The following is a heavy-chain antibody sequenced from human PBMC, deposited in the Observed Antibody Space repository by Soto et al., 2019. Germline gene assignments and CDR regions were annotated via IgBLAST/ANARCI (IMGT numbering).Heavy chain of an antibody. CDR2: ILVGGST. Sequence: PGGSLRLSCAASGFTCSSYDMSWVRRAPGKGLEWVSTILVGGSTHYPDSVKGRFTISRDTSKNTVFLQMNSLTAGDTAVYYSETAHANGGGALDICGQGTMVTVSS. CDR3: ETAHANGGGALDI. J-gene: IGHJ3*02. CDR1: GFTCSSYD. V-gene: IGHV3-23*01. D-gene: IGHD2-8*01.